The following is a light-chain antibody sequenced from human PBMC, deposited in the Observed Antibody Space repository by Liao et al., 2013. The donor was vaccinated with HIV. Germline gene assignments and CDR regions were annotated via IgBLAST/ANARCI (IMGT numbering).Light chain of an antibody. CDR1: KVGDRI. J-gene: IGLJ2*01. CDR2: QNY. CDR3: QAWDSSIYVV. Sequence: DELTQPPSVSVSPGQTASIPCSGDKVGDRIVSWYQVKPGQSPEVIIYQNYQRPSGTPERFSGSKSGNTATLTIRGTQAMDEADYYCQAWDSSIYVVFGGGTKLTVL. V-gene: IGLV3-1*01.